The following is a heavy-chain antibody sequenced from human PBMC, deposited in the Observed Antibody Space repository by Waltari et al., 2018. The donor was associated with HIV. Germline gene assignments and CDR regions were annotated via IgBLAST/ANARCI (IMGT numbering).Heavy chain of an antibody. Sequence: QVQLQESGPGLVKPSQTLSLTCTVSGGSISSGSYDWSWIRQPAGKGLEWIGRIYTSGSTNYNPSLKSRVTISVDTSKNQFSLKLSSVTAADTAVYYCARRGIQLWFYAFDIWGQGTMVTVSS. J-gene: IGHJ3*02. CDR3: ARRGIQLWFYAFDI. V-gene: IGHV4-61*02. D-gene: IGHD5-18*01. CDR2: IYTSGST. CDR1: GGSISSGSYD.